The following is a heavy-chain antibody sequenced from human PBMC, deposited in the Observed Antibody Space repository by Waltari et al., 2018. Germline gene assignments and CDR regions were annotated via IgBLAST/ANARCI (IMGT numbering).Heavy chain of an antibody. CDR1: GGSMSGTDC. J-gene: IGHJ4*02. CDR3: ARDRGRGLYLDS. Sequence: QVQLQESGPGLVKPSGTLSVTCTVSGGSMSGTDCWSWVRQPPGKGLEWRGQIHHSGGSNYNPSLERRVTVSRDTSNNQFSLKLSSATAADTAVYYCARDRGRGLYLDSWGRGILVTVSP. V-gene: IGHV4-4*02. D-gene: IGHD2-15*01. CDR2: IHHSGGS.